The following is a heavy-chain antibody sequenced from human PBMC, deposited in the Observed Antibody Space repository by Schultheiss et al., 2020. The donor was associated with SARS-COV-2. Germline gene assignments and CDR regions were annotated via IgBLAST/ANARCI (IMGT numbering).Heavy chain of an antibody. D-gene: IGHD5-24*01. Sequence: ASVKVSCKASGYTFTSYGISWVRQAPGQGLEWMGWISGYNGNTNYAQTFQGRVTMTTDSATRTSYMELRSLRSDDTAVYYCARADQAISPHGLDVWGQGTTVTAP. V-gene: IGHV1-18*04. CDR1: GYTFTSYG. CDR2: ISGYNGNT. CDR3: ARADQAISPHGLDV. J-gene: IGHJ6*02.